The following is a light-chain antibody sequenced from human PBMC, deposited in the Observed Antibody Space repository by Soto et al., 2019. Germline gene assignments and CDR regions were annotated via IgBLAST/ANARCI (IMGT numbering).Light chain of an antibody. J-gene: IGKJ1*01. CDR2: GAS. Sequence: EIVMTQSPATLSVSPGERATLSCRASQTVSSNLAWYQQKPGQAPRLLIYGASTRATGLPARFSGSGSGTEFTLTISSLQSEDFAVYYSQQYNNWPLTFGQGTKV. V-gene: IGKV3-15*01. CDR3: QQYNNWPLT. CDR1: QTVSSN.